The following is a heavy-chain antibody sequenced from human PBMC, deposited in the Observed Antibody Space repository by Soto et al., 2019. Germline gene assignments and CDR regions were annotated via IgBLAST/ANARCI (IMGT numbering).Heavy chain of an antibody. J-gene: IGHJ5*02. D-gene: IGHD2-8*02. V-gene: IGHV3-30*18. CDR3: AKDTGGVANWFDP. Sequence: QVQLVESGGGVVQPGRSLRLSCAASGFTFSSYGMHWVRQAPGEGLEWVAVISYDGSNKYYADSVKGRFTISRDNSKNTLYLQMNSLRAEDTAVYYCAKDTGGVANWFDPWGQGTLVTVSS. CDR2: ISYDGSNK. CDR1: GFTFSSYG.